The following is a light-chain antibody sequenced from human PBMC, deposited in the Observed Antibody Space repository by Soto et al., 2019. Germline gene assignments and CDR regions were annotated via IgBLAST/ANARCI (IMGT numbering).Light chain of an antibody. CDR1: QNIKTH. CDR3: QQRGNWPVT. Sequence: EIVLTQSPATLASSPGEKVTLSCRASQNIKTHLAWYQQKPGQFPRLLIFDTTNRATDTPGRFSGTGSGTDFTLTISRLEPEDFAVYYCQQRGNWPVTFGGGTTVEI. CDR2: DTT. V-gene: IGKV3-11*01. J-gene: IGKJ4*01.